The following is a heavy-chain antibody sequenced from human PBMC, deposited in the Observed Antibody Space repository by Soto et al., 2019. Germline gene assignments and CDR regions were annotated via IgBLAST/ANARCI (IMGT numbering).Heavy chain of an antibody. V-gene: IGHV2-5*02. J-gene: IGHJ5*02. CDR2: IYWDDDK. Sequence: QITLKESGPTVVKPTQTLTLTCTFSGFSLSSSGVGVGWIRQPPGKALEWLALIYWDDDKRYSPSLKSRLTITKDTSKKQVLLTMTNMDPVDTATYYCAHGTEKFDPWGQGTLVTVSS. CDR1: GFSLSSSGVG. CDR3: AHGTEKFDP.